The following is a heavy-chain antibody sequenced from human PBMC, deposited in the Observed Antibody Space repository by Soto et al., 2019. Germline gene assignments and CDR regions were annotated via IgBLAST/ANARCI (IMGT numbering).Heavy chain of an antibody. Sequence: QVQLQESGPGLVKPSQTLSLSCSVSGGAVSSGGYYWTWIRQPPGQGLEWIGYIYYTGSTYYSPSCKSRVSISVDTSKNQFSLKLSSVTAADTAVYFCARSPIYSYDSGGPPGVMAFDIWGQGTMVTVSS. J-gene: IGHJ3*02. CDR1: GGAVSSGGYY. CDR3: ARSPIYSYDSGGPPGVMAFDI. D-gene: IGHD3-22*01. CDR2: IYYTGST. V-gene: IGHV4-31*03.